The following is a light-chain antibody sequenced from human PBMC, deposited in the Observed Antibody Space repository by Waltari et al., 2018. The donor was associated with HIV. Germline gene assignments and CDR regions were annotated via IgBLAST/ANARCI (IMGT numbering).Light chain of an antibody. Sequence: QSALTQPASVSGSPGQSIIISCTGTSSDVGGYNYVSWYQQHPGKAPTLMVFEVTNRHSGVSTRCSRSTSGNTASLTISGLQAEDEADYYCSSYTDSSTWVFGGGTKLTVL. CDR2: EVT. V-gene: IGLV2-14*01. J-gene: IGLJ3*02. CDR3: SSYTDSSTWV. CDR1: SSDVGGYNY.